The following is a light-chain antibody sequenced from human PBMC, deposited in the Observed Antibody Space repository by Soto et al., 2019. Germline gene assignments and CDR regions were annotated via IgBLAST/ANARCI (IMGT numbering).Light chain of an antibody. CDR2: GAS. Sequence: EIVLTQSPGTLSLSPGERATLSCRASQSVSSSFLAWYQQKPGQAPRLLIYGASSRATGIPDRFSGSGSGTAFTLTISRLEPEDFAVYYCPQYGSSPRTFGQGTKVEIK. CDR1: QSVSSSF. CDR3: PQYGSSPRT. V-gene: IGKV3-20*01. J-gene: IGKJ1*01.